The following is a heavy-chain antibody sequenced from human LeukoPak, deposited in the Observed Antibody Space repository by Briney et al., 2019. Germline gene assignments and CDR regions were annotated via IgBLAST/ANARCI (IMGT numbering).Heavy chain of an antibody. J-gene: IGHJ4*02. CDR3: ARVVPAAGTDY. D-gene: IGHD6-13*01. V-gene: IGHV3-21*01. Sequence: PGGSLRPSWAASGFTLSSFTRTWVRQAQGRGLSWFSSISSSSSYIYYADSVKGRFTISRDNAKNSLYLQMNSLRAEDTAVYYCARVVPAAGTDYWGQGTLVTVSS. CDR1: GFTLSSFT. CDR2: ISSSSSYI.